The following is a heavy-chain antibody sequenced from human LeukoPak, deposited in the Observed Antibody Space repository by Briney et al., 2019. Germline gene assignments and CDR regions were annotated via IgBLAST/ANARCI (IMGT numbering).Heavy chain of an antibody. V-gene: IGHV1-24*01. J-gene: IGHJ5*02. CDR3: ATSSWYTIHNWFDP. D-gene: IGHD6-13*01. CDR1: GYTFTIYG. Sequence: ASVKVSCKASGYTFTIYGISWVRQAPGKRLEWMGGFDPEDGETIYAQKFQGRVTMTEDTSTDTAYMELSSLRSEDTVVYYCATSSWYTIHNWFDPWGQGNLVTVSS. CDR2: FDPEDGET.